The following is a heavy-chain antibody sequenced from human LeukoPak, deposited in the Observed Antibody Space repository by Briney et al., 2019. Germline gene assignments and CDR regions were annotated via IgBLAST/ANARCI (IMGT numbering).Heavy chain of an antibody. Sequence: GGSLRLSCAASGFTFSSYAMSWVRQAPGKGLERVSAIGGSGGSTHYADSVKGRFTISRDNSKNTLKLQMNGVRAEDTAVYYCARNSQIAVAGTNWDQGTLVTVSS. CDR3: ARNSQIAVAGTN. CDR2: IGGSGGST. CDR1: GFTFSSYA. V-gene: IGHV3-23*01. D-gene: IGHD6-19*01. J-gene: IGHJ4*02.